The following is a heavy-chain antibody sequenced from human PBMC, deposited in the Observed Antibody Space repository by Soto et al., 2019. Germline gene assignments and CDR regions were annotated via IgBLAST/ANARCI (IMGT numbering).Heavy chain of an antibody. D-gene: IGHD2-15*01. CDR1: GFTFSTYA. V-gene: IGHV3-23*01. J-gene: IGHJ4*02. Sequence: EVQVLESGGGLVQPGGSLRLSCVASGFTFSTYAMSWVRLAPGKGLEWVSTISGSGGSTYSADSVKGRFTISRDNSKNTLYLQMNSLRAEDTAVYYCAKDRGSGGSCYDYWGQGTLVTVSS. CDR3: AKDRGSGGSCYDY. CDR2: ISGSGGST.